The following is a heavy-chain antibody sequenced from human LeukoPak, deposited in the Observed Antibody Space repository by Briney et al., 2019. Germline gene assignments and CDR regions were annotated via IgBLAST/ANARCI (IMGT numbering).Heavy chain of an antibody. CDR1: GYTFTSYD. V-gene: IGHV1-8*01. J-gene: IGHJ6*03. CDR2: MNPNSGNT. Sequence: ASVKVSCKASGYTFTSYDINWVRQATGQGLEWMGWMNPNSGNTGYAQKFQGRVTMTRNTSISTAYMELSSLGSEDTAVYYCARAQTDYYYYYYMDVWGKGTTVTVSS. CDR3: ARAQTDYYYYYYMDV.